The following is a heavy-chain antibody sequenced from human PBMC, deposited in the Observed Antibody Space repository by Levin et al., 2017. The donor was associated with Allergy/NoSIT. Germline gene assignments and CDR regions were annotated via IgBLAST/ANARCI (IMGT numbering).Heavy chain of an antibody. D-gene: IGHD5-18*01. Sequence: GESLKISCKASGYTFTSYGISWVRQAPGQGLEWMGWISAYNGNTNYAQKLQGRVTMTTDTSTSTAYMELRSLRSDDTAVYYCASQPPDTAMVLMDVWGQGTTVTVSS. V-gene: IGHV1-18*01. J-gene: IGHJ6*02. CDR1: GYTFTSYG. CDR3: ASQPPDTAMVLMDV. CDR2: ISAYNGNT.